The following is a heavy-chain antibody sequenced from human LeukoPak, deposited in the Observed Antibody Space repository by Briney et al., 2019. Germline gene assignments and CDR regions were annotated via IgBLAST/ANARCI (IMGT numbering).Heavy chain of an antibody. V-gene: IGHV4-39*07. CDR1: GGSISSNSYY. Sequence: PSETLSLTCTVSGGSISSNSYYWGWIRQPPGEGLKWIGSIYYSGSTYYNPSLKSRVTISVDTSKNQFSLKLSSVTAADTAVYYCARARRIAAIAPTNNWFDPWGQGTLVTVSS. D-gene: IGHD6-13*01. J-gene: IGHJ5*02. CDR3: ARARRIAAIAPTNNWFDP. CDR2: IYYSGST.